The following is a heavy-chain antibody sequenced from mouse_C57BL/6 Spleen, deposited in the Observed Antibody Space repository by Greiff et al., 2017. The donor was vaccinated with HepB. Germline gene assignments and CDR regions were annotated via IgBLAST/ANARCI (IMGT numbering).Heavy chain of an antibody. Sequence: ESGPGLVKPSQSLSLTCSVTGYSITRGYYWNWIRQFPGNKLEWMGYISYDGSNNYNPSLKNRISITRDTSKNQFFLKLNSVTTEDTATYYCARDPDGYFDYWGQGTTLTVSS. CDR3: ARDPDGYFDY. D-gene: IGHD2-3*01. CDR1: GYSITRGYY. V-gene: IGHV3-6*01. J-gene: IGHJ2*01. CDR2: ISYDGSN.